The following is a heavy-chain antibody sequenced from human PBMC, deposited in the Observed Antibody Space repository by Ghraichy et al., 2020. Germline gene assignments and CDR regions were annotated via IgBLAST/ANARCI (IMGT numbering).Heavy chain of an antibody. D-gene: IGHD2-8*02. V-gene: IGHV4-61*01. CDR3: ARGTSVGGTLFDI. CDR2: IYYSGFT. Sequence: SETLSLTCTVSGGSFSSGSNYWSWMRPPPGKGLEWIGYIYYSGFTNYTPSLTSRLTISVDTFKNQFSLKLSSLTAADTAVYYCARGTSVGGTLFDIWGQGTMVTVSS. CDR1: GGSFSSGSNY. J-gene: IGHJ3*02.